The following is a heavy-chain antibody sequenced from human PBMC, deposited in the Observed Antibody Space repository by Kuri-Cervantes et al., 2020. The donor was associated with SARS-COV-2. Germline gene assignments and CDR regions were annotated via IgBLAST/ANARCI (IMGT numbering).Heavy chain of an antibody. Sequence: SETLSLTCTVSGGSISSGGYYWSWIRQPPGKGLEWIGYIYHSGSTYYNPSLKSRVTISVDRSKNQFSLKLSSVTAADTAVYYCARSFSGWYPDYWGQGTLVTVSS. CDR3: ARSFSGWYPDY. CDR2: IYHSGST. J-gene: IGHJ4*02. D-gene: IGHD6-13*01. V-gene: IGHV4-30-2*01. CDR1: GGSISSGGYY.